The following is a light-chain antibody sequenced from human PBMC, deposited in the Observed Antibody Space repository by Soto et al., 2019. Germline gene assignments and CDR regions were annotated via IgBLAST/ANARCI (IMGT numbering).Light chain of an antibody. Sequence: QSVLTQPASVSGSPGQSITISCTGTSSDVGAHKYVSWYQQYPGRAPKLVIYEVNLRPSGVSDRFSGSKSGNTASLTISGLQAEDEAHYYCSSYVSISTLVAFGGGTKVTVL. J-gene: IGLJ2*01. V-gene: IGLV2-14*01. CDR2: EVN. CDR1: SSDVGAHKY. CDR3: SSYVSISTLVA.